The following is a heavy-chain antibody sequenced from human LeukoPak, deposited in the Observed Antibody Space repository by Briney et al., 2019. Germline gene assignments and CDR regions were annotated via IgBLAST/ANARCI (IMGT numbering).Heavy chain of an antibody. Sequence: ASETLSLTCVVSGFSISSSNWWGWIRQPPGRGLEWIGYVYYSGTIYYNPSLKSRVTMSVDTSKNRVSLELSSVTAVDTAVYYCASTSVATKNAFDIWGQGTMVTVSS. CDR1: GFSISSSNW. J-gene: IGHJ3*02. V-gene: IGHV4-28*05. CDR2: VYYSGTI. D-gene: IGHD5-12*01. CDR3: ASTSVATKNAFDI.